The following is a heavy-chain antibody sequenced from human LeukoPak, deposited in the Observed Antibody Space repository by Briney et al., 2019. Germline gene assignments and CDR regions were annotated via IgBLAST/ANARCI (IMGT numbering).Heavy chain of an antibody. J-gene: IGHJ4*02. D-gene: IGHD1-14*01. CDR1: GYTLTELS. Sequence: ASVKVSCKVSGYTLTELSMHWVRQAPGKGLEWMGGFDPEDGETIYAQKFQGRVTMTEDTSTDTAYMGLSSLRSEDTAVYYCATAEPLTLVLHGDYFDYWGQGTLVTVSS. V-gene: IGHV1-24*01. CDR2: FDPEDGET. CDR3: ATAEPLTLVLHGDYFDY.